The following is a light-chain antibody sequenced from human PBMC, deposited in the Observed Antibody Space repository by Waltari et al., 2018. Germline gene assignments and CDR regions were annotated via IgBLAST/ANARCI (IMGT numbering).Light chain of an antibody. CDR2: DDS. CDR3: QVWDSSGDLLVI. Sequence: SYVLTQPHSVSVAPGQTARITCGGDNLEAKSVHWYQQKPGQAPVVVVFDDSDRPSGIPERFSGANSGNTATLTISRVEGGDEADYFCQVWDSSGDLLVIFGGGTKLTVL. CDR1: NLEAKS. J-gene: IGLJ2*01. V-gene: IGLV3-21*02.